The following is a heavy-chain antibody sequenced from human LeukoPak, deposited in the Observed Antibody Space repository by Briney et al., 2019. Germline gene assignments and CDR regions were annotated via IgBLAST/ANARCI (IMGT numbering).Heavy chain of an antibody. CDR2: IYHSGST. D-gene: IGHD2-15*01. Sequence: SETLSLTCAVSGGSISSGGYSWSWIRQPPGKGLEWIGYIYHSGSTYYNPSLKSRVTISVDRSKNQFSLKLSSVTAADTAVYYCARGRYCSGGSCYHWFDPWGQGTLVTVSS. CDR3: ARGRYCSGGSCYHWFDP. J-gene: IGHJ5*02. V-gene: IGHV4-30-2*01. CDR1: GGSISSGGYS.